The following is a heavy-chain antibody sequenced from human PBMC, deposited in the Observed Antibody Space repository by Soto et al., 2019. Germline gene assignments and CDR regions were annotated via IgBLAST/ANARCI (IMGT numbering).Heavy chain of an antibody. V-gene: IGHV3-21*01. Sequence: PGGSLRLSCVASGFTFSIYSMNWVRQAPGRGLEWVSSISTTGSHIFYADSVKGRFTISRDNAKSSLYLQMNSLRAEDTAVYYCASPFWFDPWGQGALVTVSS. CDR2: ISTTGSHI. CDR1: GFTFSIYS. CDR3: ASPFWFDP. J-gene: IGHJ5*02.